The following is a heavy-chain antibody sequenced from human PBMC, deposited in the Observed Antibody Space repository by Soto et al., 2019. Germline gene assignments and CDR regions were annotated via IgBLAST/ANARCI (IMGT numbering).Heavy chain of an antibody. D-gene: IGHD5-18*01. J-gene: IGHJ4*02. CDR1: GGSISSGGYY. Sequence: QVQLQESGPGLVKPSQTLSLTCTVSGGSISSGGYYWSWIRQHPGKGLEWIGYIYYSGSTYYNPSLKSRGTISVDTSKNQFSLKLSSVTAADTAVYYCARAPYTAMAPYYFDYWGQGTLVTVSS. V-gene: IGHV4-31*03. CDR3: ARAPYTAMAPYYFDY. CDR2: IYYSGST.